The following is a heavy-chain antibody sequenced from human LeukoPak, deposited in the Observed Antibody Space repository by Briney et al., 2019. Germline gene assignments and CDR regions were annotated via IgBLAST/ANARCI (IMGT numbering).Heavy chain of an antibody. D-gene: IGHD1-1*01. J-gene: IGHJ6*03. CDR2: ISPGDSDT. CDR3: ARHRRPGTMYYYYYMDV. CDR1: GYSFTSYW. Sequence: GESLKISCKGSGYSFTSYWIGWVRQLPGKGLEWMGIISPGDSDTRYSPSFQGQVTISADKSISTAYLQWSSLKASDTAMYYCARHRRPGTMYYYYYMDVWGKGTTVTVSS. V-gene: IGHV5-51*01.